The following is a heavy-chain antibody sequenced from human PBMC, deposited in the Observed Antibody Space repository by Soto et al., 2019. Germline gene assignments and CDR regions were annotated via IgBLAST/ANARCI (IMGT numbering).Heavy chain of an antibody. CDR2: ISGSGGTT. V-gene: IGHV3-23*01. J-gene: IGHJ5*02. D-gene: IGHD2-2*01. CDR3: AKWRGGDLVVFPAATGFDP. Sequence: EVQLLESGGGLVQPGGSLRLSCAASGITFSNSALKWVRQAPGKGLHWVSSISGSGGTTYYADSVKGRFTISRDNSKNKLYLQMSSLRAEDTAVYYCAKWRGGDLVVFPAATGFDPWGQGTLVTVSS. CDR1: GITFSNSA.